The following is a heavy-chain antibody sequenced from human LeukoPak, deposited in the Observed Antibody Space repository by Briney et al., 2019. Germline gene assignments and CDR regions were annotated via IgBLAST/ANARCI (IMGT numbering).Heavy chain of an antibody. Sequence: SETLSLTCTVSGGSISSYYWSWIRQPAGKGPEWIGRIYTSGSTNYNPSLKSRVTMPVDTSKNQFSLKLSSVTAADTAVYYCARTTCTSSSCSGYYFDNWGQGTLVTVSS. CDR2: IYTSGST. CDR3: ARTTCTSSSCSGYYFDN. V-gene: IGHV4-4*07. J-gene: IGHJ4*02. D-gene: IGHD2-2*01. CDR1: GGSISSYY.